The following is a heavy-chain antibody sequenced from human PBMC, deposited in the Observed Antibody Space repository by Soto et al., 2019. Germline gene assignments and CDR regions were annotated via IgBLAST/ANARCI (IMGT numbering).Heavy chain of an antibody. Sequence: QVQLVQSGADVKKPGSSVKVSCKASGGTFSSHAISWVREAPGQGLEWMGGIIPIFGTANYAQKFQGRVTITADESTSTAYMELSSLRSEDTAVYYCARGVRYCSGASCYGSNWFDPWGQGTLVTVSS. CDR2: IIPIFGTA. J-gene: IGHJ5*02. V-gene: IGHV1-69*01. CDR1: GGTFSSHA. D-gene: IGHD2-15*01. CDR3: ARGVRYCSGASCYGSNWFDP.